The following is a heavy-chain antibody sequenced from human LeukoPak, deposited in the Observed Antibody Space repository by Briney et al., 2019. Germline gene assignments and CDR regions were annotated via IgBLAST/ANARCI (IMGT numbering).Heavy chain of an antibody. Sequence: PSGTLSLTCAVYGGSFSGYYWSWIRQPPGKGLEWIGEINHSGSTNYNPSLKSRVTISVDTSKNQFSLKLSSVTAADTAVYYCARGAPPAPDYWGQGTLVTVSS. CDR1: GGSFSGYY. V-gene: IGHV4-34*01. CDR2: INHSGST. J-gene: IGHJ4*02. CDR3: ARGAPPAPDY.